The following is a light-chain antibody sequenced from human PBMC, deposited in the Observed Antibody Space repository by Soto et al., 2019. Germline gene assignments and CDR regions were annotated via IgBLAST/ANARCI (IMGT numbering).Light chain of an antibody. J-gene: IGLJ1*01. Sequence: QSALTQPRSVSGSPGQSVTISCTGTTNDVGSYNFVSWYQQHPGKAPKLMIFDVNKRPSGVPDRFSGSKSDTTASLTISGLQAEDDADYYCCSYAGSFTYVFGTGTKVTVL. CDR3: CSYAGSFTYV. CDR1: TNDVGSYNF. V-gene: IGLV2-11*01. CDR2: DVN.